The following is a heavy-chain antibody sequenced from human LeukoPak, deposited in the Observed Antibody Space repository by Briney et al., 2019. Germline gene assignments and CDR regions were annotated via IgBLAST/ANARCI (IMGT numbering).Heavy chain of an antibody. CDR1: RFTFSNYW. CDR3: ARGKAALMDV. J-gene: IGHJ6*03. CDR2: IKEDGSEK. V-gene: IGHV3-7*04. D-gene: IGHD6-6*01. Sequence: RPGGSLRLSCEASRFTFSNYWMNWVRQAPGKGLEWVANIKEDGSEKYYVDSVRGRFTISRDNAKNSLYLQMNSLGGDDTALYYCARGKAALMDVCGKGTTVTVSS.